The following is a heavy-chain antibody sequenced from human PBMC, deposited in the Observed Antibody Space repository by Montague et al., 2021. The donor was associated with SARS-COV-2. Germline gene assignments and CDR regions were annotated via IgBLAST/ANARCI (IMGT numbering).Heavy chain of an antibody. D-gene: IGHD4-17*01. Sequence: SLRLSCAPSEFISYSYGMHWVRQAPGKGLEWVAVIWYDGTNKYYADSVKGRLTISRDHSKNTMYLQMNSLRAEDTAVYYCALSLVTTEGYFDVWGRGTLASVSS. V-gene: IGHV3-33*01. CDR1: EFISYSYG. J-gene: IGHJ2*01. CDR2: IWYDGTNK. CDR3: ALSLVTTEGYFDV.